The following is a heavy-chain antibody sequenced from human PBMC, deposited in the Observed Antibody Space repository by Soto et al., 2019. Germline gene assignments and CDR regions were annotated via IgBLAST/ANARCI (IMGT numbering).Heavy chain of an antibody. CDR1: GFTFSSYA. J-gene: IGHJ4*02. CDR2: ISGSGDST. D-gene: IGHD1-1*01. CDR3: AKDFFRSGAPNWSTFDS. V-gene: IGHV3-23*01. Sequence: GGSLRLSCAASGFTFSSYAMSWVRQAPGKGLEWVSAISGSGDSTYYAVSVKGRFTISRDNSKNTLFLQMNSLRAEDTAVYYCAKDFFRSGAPNWSTFDSWGQGTLVTVSS.